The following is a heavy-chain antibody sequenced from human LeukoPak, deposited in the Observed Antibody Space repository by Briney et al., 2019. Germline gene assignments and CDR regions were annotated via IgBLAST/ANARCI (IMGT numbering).Heavy chain of an antibody. CDR2: IKSKTDGGTT. CDR1: GFTFSNAW. Sequence: GGSLRLSCAASGFTFSNAWMSWVRQAPGKGLEWVGRIKSKTDGGTTDYTAPVKGRFTISRDDSKNTLYLQMNSLKTEDTAVYYCTTDRGLLYDFWSLNRAFDYWGQGTLVTVSS. D-gene: IGHD3-3*01. J-gene: IGHJ4*02. CDR3: TTDRGLLYDFWSLNRAFDY. V-gene: IGHV3-15*01.